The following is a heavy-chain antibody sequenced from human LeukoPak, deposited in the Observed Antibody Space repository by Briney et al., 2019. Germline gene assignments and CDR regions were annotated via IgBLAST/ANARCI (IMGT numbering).Heavy chain of an antibody. CDR3: ARDLASYLVDRHNAFDI. Sequence: ASVKVSCKASGYTFTSYYMHWVRQAPGQGLEWMGIINPSGGSTSYGQKFQGRVTMTRDMSTSTVYMEMSSLRSEDTAVYYCARDLASYLVDRHNAFDIWGQGTMVTVSS. D-gene: IGHD1-26*01. CDR1: GYTFTSYY. CDR2: INPSGGST. V-gene: IGHV1-46*01. J-gene: IGHJ3*02.